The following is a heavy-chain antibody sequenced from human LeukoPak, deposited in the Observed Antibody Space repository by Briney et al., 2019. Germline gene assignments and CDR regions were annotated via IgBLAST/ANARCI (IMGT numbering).Heavy chain of an antibody. D-gene: IGHD2-2*01. V-gene: IGHV1-69*05. CDR3: ARDVVPADPNRGIYNWSDP. J-gene: IGHJ5*02. CDR1: GGTFSSYA. Sequence: ASVKVSCKASGGTFSSYAISWVRQAPGQGLEWMGGIIPIFGTANYAQKFQGRVTITTDEPTSTAYMELSSLRSEDTAVYYCARDVVPADPNRGIYNWSDPWGQGTLVTVSS. CDR2: IIPIFGTA.